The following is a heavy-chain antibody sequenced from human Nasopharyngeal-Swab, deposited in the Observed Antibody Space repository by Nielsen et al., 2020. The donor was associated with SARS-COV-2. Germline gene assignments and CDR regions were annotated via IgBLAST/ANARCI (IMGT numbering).Heavy chain of an antibody. CDR3: ARGIAVAGFDY. J-gene: IGHJ4*02. D-gene: IGHD6-19*01. CDR1: GFTVSSNY. CDR2: IYSGGYT. Sequence: ETLSLTCAASGFTVSSNYMSWVRQAPGKGLEWVSVIYSGGYTYYADSVKGRFTISRDNSKNTLYLQMNSLRAEDTAVYYCARGIAVAGFDYWGQGTLVTVSS. V-gene: IGHV3-53*01.